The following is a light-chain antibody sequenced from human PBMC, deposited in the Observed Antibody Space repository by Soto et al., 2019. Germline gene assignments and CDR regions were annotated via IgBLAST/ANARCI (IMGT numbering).Light chain of an antibody. CDR1: HSMSNSN. J-gene: IGKJ5*01. V-gene: IGKV3D-20*02. CDR2: GAS. Sequence: IVLTQSPGTLSLSPGDRATLSCRASHSMSNSNLAWYQHKPGQAPRLLIYGASNRATGIPDRFSGSGSGTDFILTISRLEPEDFAVYYCQQRSSWPPITFGQGTRLEIK. CDR3: QQRSSWPPIT.